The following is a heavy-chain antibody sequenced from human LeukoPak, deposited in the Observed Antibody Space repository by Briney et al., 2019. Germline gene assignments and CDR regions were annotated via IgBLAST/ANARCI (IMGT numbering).Heavy chain of an antibody. D-gene: IGHD3-3*01. Sequence: SETLSLTCTVSDGSISNYYWSWIRQPPGKGLEWIGYIHYSGSTNNNPSLKSRVTISVDTSKNQFSLKLTSVTAADTAVYYCARNYDFWSGYLDYWGQGTLVTVSS. V-gene: IGHV4-59*01. CDR3: ARNYDFWSGYLDY. CDR1: DGSISNYY. J-gene: IGHJ4*02. CDR2: IHYSGST.